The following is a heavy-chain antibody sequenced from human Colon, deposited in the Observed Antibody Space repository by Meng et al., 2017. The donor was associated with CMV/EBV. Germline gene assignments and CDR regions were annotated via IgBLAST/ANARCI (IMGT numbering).Heavy chain of an antibody. Sequence: GESLKISCEASGFSFNGKYMTWIRQAPGKGLEWISYISAESTGKFYVDSVKGRFTISRDNAKNLLFLQMDTLRADDTAIYYCASSACLPFPASLAHWGQGTLVTVSS. CDR3: ASSACLPFPASLAH. V-gene: IGHV3-11*01. CDR2: ISAESTGK. J-gene: IGHJ5*02. CDR1: GFSFNGKY. D-gene: IGHD2-2*01.